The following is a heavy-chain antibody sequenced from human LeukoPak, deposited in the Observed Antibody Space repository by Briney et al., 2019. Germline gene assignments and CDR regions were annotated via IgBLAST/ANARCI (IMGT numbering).Heavy chain of an antibody. Sequence: ASVKVSCKASGYTFTAYYMHWVRQAPGQGLEWMGWINPNSRGTNYALKFQGWVTMTRDTSISTAYMELGRLRSDDTAVYYCAREGPPFDYWGQGTLVTVSS. CDR2: INPNSRGT. V-gene: IGHV1-2*04. J-gene: IGHJ4*02. CDR3: AREGPPFDY. CDR1: GYTFTAYY.